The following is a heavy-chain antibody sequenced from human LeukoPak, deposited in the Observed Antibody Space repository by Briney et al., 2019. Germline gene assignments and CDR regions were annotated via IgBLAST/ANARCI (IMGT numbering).Heavy chain of an antibody. D-gene: IGHD6-13*01. CDR3: ARDRFPGGEPIFGRAAAGTDY. V-gene: IGHV1-18*01. J-gene: IGHJ4*02. CDR2: ISAYNGNT. Sequence: GASVKVSCKASGYTFTSYGISWVRQAPGQGLEWMGWISAYNGNTNYAQKLQGRVTMTTDTSTSTAYMELRSLRSDDTAVYYCARDRFPGGEPIFGRAAAGTDYWGQGTLVTVSS. CDR1: GYTFTSYG.